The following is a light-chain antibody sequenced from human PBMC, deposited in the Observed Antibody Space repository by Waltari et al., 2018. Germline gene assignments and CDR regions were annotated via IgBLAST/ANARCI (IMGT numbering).Light chain of an antibody. CDR2: AVS. V-gene: IGLV2-14*03. Sequence: QSVLTQPASVSGSPGQSITISCTGTSSDVGGYNSVSWYQDHPGQAPKVIIYAVSNRPAGVSDRFSGSKSGNTASLTISGLQAEDEADYYCSSQSSNDVVLFGGGTKLTVL. CDR3: SSQSSNDVVL. CDR1: SSDVGGYNS. J-gene: IGLJ2*01.